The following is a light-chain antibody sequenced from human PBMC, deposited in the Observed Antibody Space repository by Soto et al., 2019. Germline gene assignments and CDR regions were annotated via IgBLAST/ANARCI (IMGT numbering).Light chain of an antibody. CDR1: QSISSY. Sequence: DIQMPQSPSSLSASVGDSVTITCRASQSISSYLNWYQQKPGKAPKLLIYAASSLQSGVPSRFSGSGSGTDFTLTISSLQPEDFATYYCQQSYSTPLTVGGGTKVDIK. CDR2: AAS. CDR3: QQSYSTPLT. J-gene: IGKJ4*01. V-gene: IGKV1-39*01.